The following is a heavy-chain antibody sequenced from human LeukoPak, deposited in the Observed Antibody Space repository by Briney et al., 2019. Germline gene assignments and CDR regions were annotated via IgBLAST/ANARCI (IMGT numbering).Heavy chain of an antibody. J-gene: IGHJ4*02. V-gene: IGHV3-7*01. CDR3: AREQGYDFWSGPLD. CDR1: GFTFSSYG. Sequence: GGSLRLSCAASGFTFSSYGMHWVRQAPGKGLEWVANIKQDGSEKYYVDSVKGRFTISRDNAKNSLCLQMNSLRAEDTAVYYCAREQGYDFWSGPLDWGQGTLVTVSS. CDR2: IKQDGSEK. D-gene: IGHD3-3*01.